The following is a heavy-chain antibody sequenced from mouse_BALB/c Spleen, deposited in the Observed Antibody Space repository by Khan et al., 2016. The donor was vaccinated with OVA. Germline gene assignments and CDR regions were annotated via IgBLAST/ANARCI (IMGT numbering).Heavy chain of an antibody. Sequence: VQLKESGPGLVTPSQSLSLTCTVTGYSITSGYDWNWIRQFPGNKLEWIGYISYSGSTNYNPSLKSRISITRDTSKNQFFLQLNSVTTEDTATYYCARTARIKYWGQGTTLTVSS. J-gene: IGHJ2*01. V-gene: IGHV3-2*02. CDR1: GYSITSGYD. D-gene: IGHD1-2*01. CDR3: ARTARIKY. CDR2: ISYSGST.